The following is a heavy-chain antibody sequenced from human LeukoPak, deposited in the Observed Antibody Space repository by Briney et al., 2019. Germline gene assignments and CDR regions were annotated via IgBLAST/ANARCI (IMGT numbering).Heavy chain of an antibody. Sequence: ASVKVSCKVSGYTFTSYGLTWMRQAPGHGLEWMGWIAPNNGNTNYAQKFQGRVTMTTDTSTSTAYMELRSLRSDDTAVYYCARPYGDYVGYFDLWGRGTLVTVSS. V-gene: IGHV1-18*01. CDR3: ARPYGDYVGYFDL. CDR1: GYTFTSYG. J-gene: IGHJ2*01. CDR2: IAPNNGNT. D-gene: IGHD4-17*01.